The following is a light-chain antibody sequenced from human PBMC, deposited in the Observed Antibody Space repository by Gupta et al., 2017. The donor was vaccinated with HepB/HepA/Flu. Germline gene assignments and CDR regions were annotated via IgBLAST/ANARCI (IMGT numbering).Light chain of an antibody. CDR2: GTS. CDR3: QQYANTPFS. CDR1: ESITSNY. V-gene: IGKV3-20*01. J-gene: IGKJ3*01. Sequence: EIVLTQSPRTLSLCPGERATLSCMAIESITSNYLAWYQQKPGQAPRLLIYGTSSRAAGITDRFSGSGSGTDFTLTISRLEPEDLAVYYCQQYANTPFSSGPGTKVEIK.